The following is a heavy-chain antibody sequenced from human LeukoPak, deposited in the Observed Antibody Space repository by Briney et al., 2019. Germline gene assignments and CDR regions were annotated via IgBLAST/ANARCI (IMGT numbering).Heavy chain of an antibody. J-gene: IGHJ3*02. Sequence: GASVKVSCKASGYTFTSYDINWVRQATGQGLEWMGWMNPNSGNTGYAQKFQGRVTMTRNTSISTAYMELSSLRSEDTAVYYCARAPYSYYYDSSGNAFDIWGQGTMVTVSS. CDR2: MNPNSGNT. V-gene: IGHV1-8*01. CDR1: GYTFTSYD. D-gene: IGHD3-22*01. CDR3: ARAPYSYYYDSSGNAFDI.